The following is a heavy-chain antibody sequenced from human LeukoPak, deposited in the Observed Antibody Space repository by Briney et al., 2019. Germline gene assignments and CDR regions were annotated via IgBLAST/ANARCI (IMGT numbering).Heavy chain of an antibody. J-gene: IGHJ4*02. V-gene: IGHV3-30*03. CDR3: ATFPIDSSGWYGGEENFDY. CDR1: GFTFSSYG. D-gene: IGHD6-19*01. Sequence: GRSLRLSCAASGFTFSSYGMHWVRQAPGKGLEWVAVISYDGSNKYYADSVKGRFTISRDNSKNTLYLQMNSLRPEDTAVYYCATFPIDSSGWYGGEENFDYWGQGTLVTVSS. CDR2: ISYDGSNK.